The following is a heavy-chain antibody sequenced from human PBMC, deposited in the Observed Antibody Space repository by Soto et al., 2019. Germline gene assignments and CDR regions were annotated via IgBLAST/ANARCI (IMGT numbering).Heavy chain of an antibody. CDR2: ISSSSSYI. Sequence: PGGSLRLSCAASGFTFSSYSMNWVRQAPGKGLEWVSSISSSSSYIYYADSVKGRFTISRDNSKNTLYLQMNSLRAEDTAVYYCTTTSSGWTTWYFDYWGQGTLVTVSS. CDR1: GFTFSSYS. J-gene: IGHJ4*02. CDR3: TTTSSGWTTWYFDY. V-gene: IGHV3-21*04. D-gene: IGHD6-19*01.